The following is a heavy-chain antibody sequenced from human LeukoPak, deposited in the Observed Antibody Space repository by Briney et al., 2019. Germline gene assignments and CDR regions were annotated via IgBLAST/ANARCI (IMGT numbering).Heavy chain of an antibody. CDR1: GGSISSGDYY. V-gene: IGHV4-30-4*01. CDR2: INHSGST. D-gene: IGHD3-3*01. J-gene: IGHJ4*02. CDR3: ARAQAQNDFWSGYYIV. Sequence: SQTLSLTCTVSGGSISSGDYYWSWIRQPPGKGLEWIGEINHSGSTNYNPSLKSRVTISVDTSKNQFSLKLSSVTAADTAVYYCARAQAQNDFWSGYYIVWGQGTLVTVSS.